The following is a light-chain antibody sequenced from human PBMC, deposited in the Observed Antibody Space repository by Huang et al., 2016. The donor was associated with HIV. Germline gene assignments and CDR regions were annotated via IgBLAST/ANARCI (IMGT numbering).Light chain of an antibody. CDR2: GAS. J-gene: IGKJ3*01. CDR3: QQYNSWPPLFT. Sequence: EVLLTQSPATLSVSPGESATLACRANQSVSTSLDWDQQKPGQAPRLLSYGASTRATGVPAKCSGSGSGTEFTLTISSLQSEDSAVYYCQQYNSWPPLFTFGPGTKVDIK. V-gene: IGKV3-15*01. CDR1: QSVSTS.